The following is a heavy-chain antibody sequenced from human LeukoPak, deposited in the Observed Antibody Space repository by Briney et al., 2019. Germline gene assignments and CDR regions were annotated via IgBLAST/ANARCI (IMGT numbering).Heavy chain of an antibody. J-gene: IGHJ6*03. V-gene: IGHV3-23*01. Sequence: PGGSLRLSCAASGLTFSSYAMSWVRQAPGKGLEWVSAISGSGGSTYYADSVKGRFTISRDNSKNTLYLQMNSLRAEDTAVYYCAKGVATIWNYYYYMDVWGKGTTVTVSS. CDR3: AKGVATIWNYYYYMDV. D-gene: IGHD5-12*01. CDR2: ISGSGGST. CDR1: GLTFSSYA.